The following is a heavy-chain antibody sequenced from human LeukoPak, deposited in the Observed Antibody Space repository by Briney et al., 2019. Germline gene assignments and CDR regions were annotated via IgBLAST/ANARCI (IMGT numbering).Heavy chain of an antibody. D-gene: IGHD3-22*01. CDR2: INPNSGGT. Sequence: GASVKVSCKASGYTFTGYYTHWVRQAPGQGLEWMGWINPNSGGTNYAQKFQGRVTMTRDTSISTAYMELSRLRSDDTAVYYCARDLGYYYDSSGYPWGQGTLVTVSS. CDR3: ARDLGYYYDSSGYP. CDR1: GYTFTGYY. J-gene: IGHJ5*02. V-gene: IGHV1-2*02.